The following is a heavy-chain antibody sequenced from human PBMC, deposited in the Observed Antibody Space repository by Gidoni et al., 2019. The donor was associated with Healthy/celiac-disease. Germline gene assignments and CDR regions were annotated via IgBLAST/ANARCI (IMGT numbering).Heavy chain of an antibody. CDR2: IRSKANSYAT. CDR3: TTLLAPDY. J-gene: IGHJ4*02. CDR1: GFTFSGSA. D-gene: IGHD2-15*01. V-gene: IGHV3-73*01. Sequence: EVQLVASGGGLVQPGGSLKLSGAASGFTFSGSAMHWVRQASGKGLEWVGRIRSKANSYATAYAASVKGRFTISRDDSKNTAYLQMNSLKTEDTAVYYCTTLLAPDYWGQGTLVTVSS.